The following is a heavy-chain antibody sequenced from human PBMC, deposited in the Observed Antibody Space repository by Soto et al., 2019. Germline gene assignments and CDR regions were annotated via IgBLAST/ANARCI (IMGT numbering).Heavy chain of an antibody. V-gene: IGHV3-23*01. J-gene: IGHJ4*02. CDR1: GFTFSSYA. CDR3: AKGTYYYGSAPYYFDY. Sequence: LRLSCAASGFTFSSYAMSWVRQAPGKGLEWVSGISDSGGSTYYADSVKGRFTISRDNSKNTLYLQMNSLRAEDTAVYYCAKGTYYYGSAPYYFDYWGQGTLVTVSS. CDR2: ISDSGGST. D-gene: IGHD3-10*01.